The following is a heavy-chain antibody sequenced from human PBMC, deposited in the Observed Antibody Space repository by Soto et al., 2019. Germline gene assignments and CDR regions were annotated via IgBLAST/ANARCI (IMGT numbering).Heavy chain of an antibody. Sequence: GESLKISCKGSGYSFTSYWIGWVRQMPGKGLEWMGIIYPGDSDTRYSPSFQGQVTISADKSISTAYLQWSSLKASDTAMYYCARLYYYDSSGSDQYYFDYWGQGTLVTVSS. J-gene: IGHJ4*02. CDR2: IYPGDSDT. D-gene: IGHD3-22*01. CDR1: GYSFTSYW. CDR3: ARLYYYDSSGSDQYYFDY. V-gene: IGHV5-51*01.